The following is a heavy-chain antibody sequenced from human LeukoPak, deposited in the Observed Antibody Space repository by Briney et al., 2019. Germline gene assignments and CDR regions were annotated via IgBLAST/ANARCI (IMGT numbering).Heavy chain of an antibody. Sequence: PGGSLKISFRGSGYSFSTYWVGWVRRMPGKGLEWMGIMYPGDSDTRYSPSFQGQFTISADKSISTAYLQWSSLKASDTAMYYCARRDGYNMGAFDIWGQGTMVTVSS. J-gene: IGHJ3*02. CDR3: ARRDGYNMGAFDI. CDR2: MYPGDSDT. V-gene: IGHV5-51*01. CDR1: GYSFSTYW. D-gene: IGHD5-24*01.